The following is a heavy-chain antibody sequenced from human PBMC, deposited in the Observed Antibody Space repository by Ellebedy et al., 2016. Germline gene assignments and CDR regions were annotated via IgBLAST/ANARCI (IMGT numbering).Heavy chain of an antibody. CDR2: IGWNSRII. Sequence: GGSLRLSCAASGFTFDNCAMHWVRQAPGKGLEWVSGIGWNSRIIGYADSVKGRFTISRDKAKNSLYLQMNSLRVEDTALYYCVKGLGMGYYYMDVWGKGTTVTVSS. D-gene: IGHD3-9*01. V-gene: IGHV3-9*01. CDR1: GFTFDNCA. J-gene: IGHJ6*03. CDR3: VKGLGMGYYYMDV.